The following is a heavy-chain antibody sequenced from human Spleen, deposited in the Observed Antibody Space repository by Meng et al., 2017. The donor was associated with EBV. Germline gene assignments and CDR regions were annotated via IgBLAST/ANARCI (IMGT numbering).Heavy chain of an antibody. V-gene: IGHV4-34*01. J-gene: IGHJ5*02. CDR2: INESGIT. D-gene: IGHD3-16*02. Sequence: QVQLHQWGAGLLKPSATLSLTCALYGESSSGHYSTWIRQPPGKGLEWIGEINESGITNYNPSLKSRVTLSIDTSERHFSLNLSSVTAADTAVYYCARQSTYRLLDPWGQGTLVTVSS. CDR3: ARQSTYRLLDP. CDR1: GESSSGHY.